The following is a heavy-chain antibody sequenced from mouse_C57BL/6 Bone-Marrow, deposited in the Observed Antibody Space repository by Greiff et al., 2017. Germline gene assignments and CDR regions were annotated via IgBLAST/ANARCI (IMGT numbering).Heavy chain of an antibody. CDR1: GYTFTNYW. Sequence: VKLQESGAELVRPGTSVKMSCKASGYTFTNYWIGWAKQRPGHGLEWIGDIYPGGGYTNYNEKFKGKATLTADKSSSTAYMQFSILTSEDSAIYYCARIYYGKGYAMDYWGQGTSVTVSS. CDR3: ARIYYGKGYAMDY. V-gene: IGHV1-63*01. CDR2: IYPGGGYT. J-gene: IGHJ4*01. D-gene: IGHD2-1*01.